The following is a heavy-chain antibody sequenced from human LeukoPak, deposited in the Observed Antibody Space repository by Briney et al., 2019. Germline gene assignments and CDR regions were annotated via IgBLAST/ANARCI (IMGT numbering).Heavy chain of an antibody. V-gene: IGHV3-53*01. CDR2: IYSGGST. CDR3: ARDGRSSLFDY. CDR1: GFTVSSNY. J-gene: IGHJ4*02. D-gene: IGHD1-26*01. Sequence: GGSLRLSCAASGFTVSSNYMSWVRQAPGKGLEWVSVIYSGGSTYYADSVKGRFTISRDNSKNTLYLQMNSLRAEDTAVYYCARDGRSSLFDYWGQGTLVTVSS.